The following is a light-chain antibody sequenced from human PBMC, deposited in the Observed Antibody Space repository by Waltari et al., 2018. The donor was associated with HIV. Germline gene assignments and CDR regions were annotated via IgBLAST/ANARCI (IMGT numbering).Light chain of an antibody. CDR1: SSNIGSKY. CDR3: AAWDDSLSVVYV. V-gene: IGLV1-47*01. J-gene: IGLJ1*01. Sequence: QSVLTQPPSASGTPGQRVTISCSGSSSNIGSKYVYWYQQLPGTAPKLLIYRNNQRPSGVPDRFSGSKSGTSASLAISGLRSEDEADYYCAAWDDSLSVVYVFGTGTKLTVL. CDR2: RNN.